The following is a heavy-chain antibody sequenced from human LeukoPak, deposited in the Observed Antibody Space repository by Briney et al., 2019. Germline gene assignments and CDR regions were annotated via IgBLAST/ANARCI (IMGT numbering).Heavy chain of an antibody. CDR1: GFTFSSYA. J-gene: IGHJ6*03. CDR2: ISGSGGST. D-gene: IGHD3-10*01. V-gene: IGHV3-23*01. Sequence: GGSLRLSCAASGFTFSSYAMSWVRQAPGKGLEWVSAISGSGGSTYYADSVKGRFTISRDNAKNTLYLQMNSLRAEDTAVYYCARDLEFAYYCFYMDVWGKGTTVTVSS. CDR3: ARDLEFAYYCFYMDV.